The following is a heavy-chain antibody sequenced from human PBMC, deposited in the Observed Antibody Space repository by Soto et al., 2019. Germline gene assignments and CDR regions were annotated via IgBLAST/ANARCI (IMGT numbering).Heavy chain of an antibody. J-gene: IGHJ6*02. CDR1: GGSISSGGYY. D-gene: IGHD3-10*01. V-gene: IGHV4-31*03. Sequence: SETLSLTCTVSGGSISSGGYYWSWIRQHPGKGLEWIRYIFYSGTTNYNPSLKSRVTISVDTSKNQVSLKLSSVTAADTAVYYCARVSGIYYYGMDVWGQGTTVTVSS. CDR3: ARVSGIYYYGMDV. CDR2: IFYSGTT.